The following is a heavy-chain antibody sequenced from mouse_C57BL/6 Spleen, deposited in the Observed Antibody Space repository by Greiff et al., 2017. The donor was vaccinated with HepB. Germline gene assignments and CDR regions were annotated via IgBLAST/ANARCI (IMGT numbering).Heavy chain of an antibody. CDR1: GYTFTDYY. J-gene: IGHJ2*01. Sequence: VQLKQSGPVLVKPGASVKMSCKASGYTFTDYYMNWVKQSHGKGLEWIGVINPYNGDTSYNQKFKGKATLTVDKSSSTAYMELNSLTSEDSAVYYCARRPFDYWGQGTTLTVSS. CDR2: INPYNGDT. V-gene: IGHV1-19*01. CDR3: ARRPFDY.